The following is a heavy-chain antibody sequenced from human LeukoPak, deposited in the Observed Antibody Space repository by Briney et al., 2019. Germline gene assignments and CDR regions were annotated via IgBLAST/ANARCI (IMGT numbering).Heavy chain of an antibody. V-gene: IGHV4-59*08. CDR3: ARHASSGWYDFDY. J-gene: IGHJ4*02. Sequence: SETPSLTCTVSGGSISSYYWSWIRQPPGKGLEWIGYIYYSGSTNYNPSLKSRVTISVDTSKNQFSLKLSSVTAADTAVYYCARHASSGWYDFDYWGQGTLVTVSS. CDR1: GGSISSYY. D-gene: IGHD6-19*01. CDR2: IYYSGST.